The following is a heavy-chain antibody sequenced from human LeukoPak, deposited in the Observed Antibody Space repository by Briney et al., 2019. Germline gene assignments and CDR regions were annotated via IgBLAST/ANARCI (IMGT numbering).Heavy chain of an antibody. D-gene: IGHD3-10*01. CDR3: AKEYYGSGSYYDY. CDR1: GFTFSSYG. J-gene: IGHJ4*02. CDR2: IRDDGGNR. V-gene: IGHV3-30*02. Sequence: HPGGSLRLSCAASGFTFSSYGMHWVRQAPGKGLEWVAFIRDDGGNRYHADSVKGRFTISRDNSKNTLYLEMNSLRAEDTGVYYCAKEYYGSGSYYDYWGLGTLVTVSS.